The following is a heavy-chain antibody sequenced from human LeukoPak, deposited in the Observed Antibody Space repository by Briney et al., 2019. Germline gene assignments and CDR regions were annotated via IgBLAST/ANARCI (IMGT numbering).Heavy chain of an antibody. D-gene: IGHD6-13*01. V-gene: IGHV3-30-3*01. CDR3: ARIPSAAWAKPKGLTVDY. J-gene: IGHJ4*02. Sequence: GGSLRLSCAASGFTFSSYAMRWVRQAPGKGLEWVAVISYDGSNKYYADSVKGRFTISRDNSKNTLYLQMNSLRAEDTAVYYCARIPSAAWAKPKGLTVDYWGQGTLVTVSS. CDR2: ISYDGSNK. CDR1: GFTFSSYA.